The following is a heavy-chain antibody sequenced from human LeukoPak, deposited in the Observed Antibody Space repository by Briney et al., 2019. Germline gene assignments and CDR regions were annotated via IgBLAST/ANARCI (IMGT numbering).Heavy chain of an antibody. CDR2: ISGRGGTI. CDR3: ARDRVVDTAKIGKFYNYHMDV. Sequence: GGSQRLSCAASGFTFNDFSINWVRQAPGKGLEWISCISGRGGTINYADSVKGRFTISRDNAKNSLFLQMNNLRAEDAAVYYCARDRVVDTAKIGKFYNYHMDVWGKGTTVTVSS. CDR1: GFTFNDFS. J-gene: IGHJ6*03. D-gene: IGHD5-18*01. V-gene: IGHV3-48*04.